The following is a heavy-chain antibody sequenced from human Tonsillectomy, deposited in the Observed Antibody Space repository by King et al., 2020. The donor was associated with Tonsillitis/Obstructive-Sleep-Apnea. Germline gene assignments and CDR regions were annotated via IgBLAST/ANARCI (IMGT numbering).Heavy chain of an antibody. D-gene: IGHD5-12*01. CDR1: VFTFTTYA. CDR3: AKGLSGYDYYYGMDV. Sequence: VQLVESGGGLVQPGGSLRLSCAASVFTFTTYAMSWVRQAPGKGLEWVSAISGSGGSTHYADSVKGRFTISRDNSKNTLYLQMNSLRAEDTAVYYCAKGLSGYDYYYGMDVWGQGTTVTVSS. V-gene: IGHV3-23*04. CDR2: ISGSGGST. J-gene: IGHJ6*02.